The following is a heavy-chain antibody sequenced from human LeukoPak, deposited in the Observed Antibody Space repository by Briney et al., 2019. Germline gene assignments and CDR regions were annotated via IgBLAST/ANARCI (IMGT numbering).Heavy chain of an antibody. CDR1: GGSISSSNW. V-gene: IGHV4-4*02. CDR2: IYHSGST. Sequence: PSETLSLTCAVSGGSISSSNWWSWVRQPPGKGLEWIGEIYHSGSTNYNPSLRSRVTISVDKSKNQFSLKLSSVTAADTAVYYCARATYGSSPFDIWGQGTMVTVSS. CDR3: ARATYGSSPFDI. J-gene: IGHJ3*02. D-gene: IGHD3-10*01.